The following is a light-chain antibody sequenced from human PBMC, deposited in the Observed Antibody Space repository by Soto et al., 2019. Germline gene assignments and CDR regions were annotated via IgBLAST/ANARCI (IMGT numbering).Light chain of an antibody. CDR1: QSISSW. V-gene: IGKV1-5*03. Sequence: DIQMTQSPSTLSASVGDRVTITCRASQSISSWLAWYQQKPGKAPKLLIYKASSLQSGVPLRFSGSESGTDFTLTISSLQPEDFATYYCQRDYNNIRTFGQGTKVDI. J-gene: IGKJ1*01. CDR2: KAS. CDR3: QRDYNNIRT.